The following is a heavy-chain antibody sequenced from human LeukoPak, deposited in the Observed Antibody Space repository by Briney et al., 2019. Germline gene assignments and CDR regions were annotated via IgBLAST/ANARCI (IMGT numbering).Heavy chain of an antibody. Sequence: GGSLRLSCAASGFTFSSYGMHWVRQAPGKGLEWVAVISYDGSNKYYAGSVKGRFTISRDNSKNTLYLQMNSLRAEDTAVYYCAKPYYDYAFGGDFDYWGQGTLVTVSS. CDR2: ISYDGSNK. CDR1: GFTFSSYG. CDR3: AKPYYDYAFGGDFDY. D-gene: IGHD3-16*01. V-gene: IGHV3-30*18. J-gene: IGHJ4*02.